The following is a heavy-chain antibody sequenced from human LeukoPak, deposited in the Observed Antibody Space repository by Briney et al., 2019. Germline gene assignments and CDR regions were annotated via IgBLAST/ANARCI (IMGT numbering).Heavy chain of an antibody. CDR1: GGSISSYY. Sequence: SETLSLTCTVSGGSISSYYWSWIRQPPGKGLEWIGYIYYSGSTNYNPSLKSRVTISVDTSKNQFSLKLSSVTAADTAVYYCARGRNGIVVVPAARKNWFDPWGQGTLVTVSS. D-gene: IGHD2-2*01. J-gene: IGHJ5*02. V-gene: IGHV4-59*12. CDR3: ARGRNGIVVVPAARKNWFDP. CDR2: IYYSGST.